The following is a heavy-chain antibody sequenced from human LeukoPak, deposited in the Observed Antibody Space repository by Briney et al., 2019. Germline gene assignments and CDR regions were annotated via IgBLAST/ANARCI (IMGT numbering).Heavy chain of an antibody. CDR1: GYTFASYY. J-gene: IGHJ4*01. D-gene: IGHD1-26*01. CDR3: SSDWAPTYYSRSYYFEY. Sequence: ASVKVSCKASGYTFASYYMHWVRQAPGQGLEWMGLINPSGGSTTYAQKFQGRVTMTRDTSTSTVYMELSSLRSGDTDAYYCSSDWAPTYYSRSYYFEYWGPGTLVTVSS. CDR2: INPSGGST. V-gene: IGHV1-46*01.